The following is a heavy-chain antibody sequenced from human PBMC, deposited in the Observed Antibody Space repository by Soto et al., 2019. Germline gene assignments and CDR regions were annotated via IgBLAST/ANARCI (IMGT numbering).Heavy chain of an antibody. Sequence: GESLKISCKGSGYSFTSYWIGWVRQMPGKGLEWMGIIYPGDSDTRYSPSFQGQVTISADKSISTAYLQWSSLKASDTAMYYCARQSSSSPNYYYYGMDVWGQGTTVTVYS. CDR1: GYSFTSYW. V-gene: IGHV5-51*01. D-gene: IGHD6-6*01. CDR3: ARQSSSSPNYYYYGMDV. J-gene: IGHJ6*02. CDR2: IYPGDSDT.